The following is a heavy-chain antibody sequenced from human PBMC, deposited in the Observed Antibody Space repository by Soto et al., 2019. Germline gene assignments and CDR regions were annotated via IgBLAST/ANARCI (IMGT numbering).Heavy chain of an antibody. CDR3: ARDLPPAMVTCHYYYRMDV. CDR1: GFTFSSYA. Sequence: GGSLRLSCAASGFTFSSYAMHWVRQAPGKGLEWVAVISYDGSNKYYADSVKGRFSISRDNSKNTLYLQMNSLRAEDTAVYYCARDLPPAMVTCHYYYRMDVWGQGTTVTVSS. D-gene: IGHD5-18*01. V-gene: IGHV3-30-3*01. CDR2: ISYDGSNK. J-gene: IGHJ6*02.